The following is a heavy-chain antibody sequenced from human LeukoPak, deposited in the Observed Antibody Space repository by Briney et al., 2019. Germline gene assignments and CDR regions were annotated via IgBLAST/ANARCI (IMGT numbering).Heavy chain of an antibody. CDR1: GGSFRGYY. V-gene: IGHV4-34*01. Sequence: PSETLSLTCAVHGGSFRGYYWSWIRQPPGKGLEWIGEINHSGITNYNPSPKSRVTISVGTSTNHFSLKLSSVAAADAAVYYCARGRYYYDSNCYVYWGQGTLVTVSS. CDR2: INHSGIT. CDR3: ARGRYYYDSNCYVY. D-gene: IGHD3-22*01. J-gene: IGHJ4*02.